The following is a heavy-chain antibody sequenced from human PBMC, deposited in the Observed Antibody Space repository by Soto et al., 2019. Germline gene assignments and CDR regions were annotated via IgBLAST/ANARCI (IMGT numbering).Heavy chain of an antibody. CDR2: INPNSGGT. CDR3: ARTNYYYYGMDV. J-gene: IGHJ6*02. V-gene: IGHV1-2*04. CDR1: GYTFTGYY. Sequence: ASVKVSCKASGYTFTGYYMHWVRQAPGQGLEWMGWINPNSGGTNYAQKFQGWVTMTRDTSISTAYMELSRLRSDDTAVYYCARTNYYYYGMDVWGQGTTVTVSS.